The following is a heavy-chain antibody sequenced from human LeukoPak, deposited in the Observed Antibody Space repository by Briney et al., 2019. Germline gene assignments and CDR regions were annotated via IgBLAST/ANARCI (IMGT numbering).Heavy chain of an antibody. CDR1: GYTFTGYY. J-gene: IGHJ4*02. CDR3: ARKGFDVGSYNY. D-gene: IGHD1-26*01. V-gene: IGHV1-8*02. Sequence: ASVKVSCKASGYTFTGYYMHWVRQAPGQGLEWMGWMNPNSGNTGYAQKFQGRVTMTRNTSISTAYMELSSLRSEDTAVYYCARKGFDVGSYNYWGQGTLVTVSS. CDR2: MNPNSGNT.